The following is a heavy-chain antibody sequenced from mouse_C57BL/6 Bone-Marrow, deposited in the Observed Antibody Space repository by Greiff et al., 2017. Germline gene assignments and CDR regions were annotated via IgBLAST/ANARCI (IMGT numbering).Heavy chain of an antibody. CDR1: GFNFKNTY. D-gene: IGHD1-1*01. V-gene: IGHV14-3*01. CDR2: IDPVNGNT. CDR3: ARWDYYGSSHWYFDV. J-gene: IGHJ1*03. Sequence: VQLQQSVAELVRPGASVKLSCTASGFNFKNTYMHWVKQRPEQGLEWIGRIDPVNGNTKYAPKFQGKATITADTSSNTAYLQLSSLTSGATASYYCARWDYYGSSHWYFDVWGTGTTVTVSS.